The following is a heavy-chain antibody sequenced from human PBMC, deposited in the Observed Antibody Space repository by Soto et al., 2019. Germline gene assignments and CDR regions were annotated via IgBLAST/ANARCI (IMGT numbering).Heavy chain of an antibody. V-gene: IGHV3-30-3*01. CDR3: ARDTRLSTSGSYYYYGMDV. D-gene: IGHD2-2*01. CDR1: GFTFSSYA. J-gene: IGHJ6*02. CDR2: ISYDGSNK. Sequence: QVQLVESGGGVVQPGRFLRLSCAASGFTFSSYAMHWVRQAPGKGLEWVAVISYDGSNKYYADSVKGRFTISRDNSKNTLYLQMNSLRAEDTAVYYCARDTRLSTSGSYYYYGMDVWGQGTTVTVSS.